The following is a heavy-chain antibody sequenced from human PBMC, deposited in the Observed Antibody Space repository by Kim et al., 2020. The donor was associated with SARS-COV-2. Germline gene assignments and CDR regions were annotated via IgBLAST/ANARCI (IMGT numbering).Heavy chain of an antibody. D-gene: IGHD2-15*01. Sequence: GNDDTIYSQQFQGRVTFTTDTSASTGYMELSSLTSEDSAVYYCLGGYYFDYWGQGTLVTVSS. V-gene: IGHV1-3*01. CDR2: GNDDT. CDR3: LGGYYFDY. J-gene: IGHJ4*02.